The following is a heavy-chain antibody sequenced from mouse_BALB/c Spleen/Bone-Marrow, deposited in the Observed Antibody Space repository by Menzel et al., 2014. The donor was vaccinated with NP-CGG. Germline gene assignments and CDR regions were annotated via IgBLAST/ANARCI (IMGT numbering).Heavy chain of an antibody. CDR1: GYTFTSYW. D-gene: IGHD2-3*01. CDR2: IAPGSGST. Sequence: DLVKPGASVKLSCKASGYTFTSYWINWITQRPGQGLEWIGRIAPGSGSTYYNEMFKGRATLSVDTSYSTVYIQISSLSSEDSAVYFCARSRDGYFYVWGAGTTVTVSS. CDR3: ARSRDGYFYV. J-gene: IGHJ1*01. V-gene: IGHV1S41*01.